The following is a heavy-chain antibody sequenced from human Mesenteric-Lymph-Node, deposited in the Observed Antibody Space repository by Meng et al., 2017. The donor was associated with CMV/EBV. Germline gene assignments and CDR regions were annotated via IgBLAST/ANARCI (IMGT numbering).Heavy chain of an antibody. CDR2: IKQDGSEK. Sequence: GESLKISCAASGFTFTSYWMSWVRQAPGKGLEWVANIKQDGSEKYYVDSVKGRFTISRDNAKNSLYLQMNSLRAEDTAVYYCAAYGSGSYSVYWGQGTLVTVSS. V-gene: IGHV3-7*03. CDR1: GFTFTSYW. D-gene: IGHD3-10*01. CDR3: AAYGSGSYSVY. J-gene: IGHJ4*02.